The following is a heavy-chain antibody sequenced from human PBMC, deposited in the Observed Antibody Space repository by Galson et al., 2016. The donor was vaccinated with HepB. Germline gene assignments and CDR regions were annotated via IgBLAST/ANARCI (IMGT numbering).Heavy chain of an antibody. D-gene: IGHD6-13*01. Sequence: QSGAEVKKPGESLKISCKASGYSFTSQWIAWVRQMPGKGLEWMGFIHPAYSDTTYSPSFQGQVTISADKSIGTAYLEWNSLKASDTAIYYCARRKSAWYIFDYWGQGTLVTVSS. CDR2: IHPAYSDT. CDR1: GYSFTSQW. CDR3: ARRKSAWYIFDY. V-gene: IGHV5-51*01. J-gene: IGHJ4*02.